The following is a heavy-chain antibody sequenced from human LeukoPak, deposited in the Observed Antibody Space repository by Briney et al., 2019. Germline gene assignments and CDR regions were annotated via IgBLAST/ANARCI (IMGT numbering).Heavy chain of an antibody. V-gene: IGHV1-3*01. CDR1: GYTFASYA. CDR2: INSGNGNT. CDR3: ARVVYSSGIFDY. J-gene: IGHJ4*02. D-gene: IGHD6-19*01. Sequence: ASVKVSCKASGYTFASYAIHWVRQAPGQRLEWTGWINSGNGNTKYSQKFQGRVTITRDTSASTAYMELSSPRSEDTAVYYCARVVYSSGIFDYWGQGTLVTVSS.